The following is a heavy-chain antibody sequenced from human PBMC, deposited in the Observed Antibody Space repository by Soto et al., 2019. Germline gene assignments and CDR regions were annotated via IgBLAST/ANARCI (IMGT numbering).Heavy chain of an antibody. CDR1: GFTFSDYY. CDR2: ISSSGSTI. CDR3: ARDRRYYDVWSGLVNWFDP. J-gene: IGHJ5*02. V-gene: IGHV3-11*01. D-gene: IGHD3-3*01. Sequence: QVQLVESGGGLVKPGGSLRLSCAASGFTFSDYYMSWIRQAPGKGLEWVSYISSSGSTIYYADSVKGRFTISRDNAKNSLYLQMNSLRGEDTAVYYCARDRRYYDVWSGLVNWFDPWGQGNLVTVSS.